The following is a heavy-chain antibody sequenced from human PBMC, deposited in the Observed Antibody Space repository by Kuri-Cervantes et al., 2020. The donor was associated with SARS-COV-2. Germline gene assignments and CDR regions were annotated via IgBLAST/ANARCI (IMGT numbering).Heavy chain of an antibody. J-gene: IGHJ4*02. D-gene: IGHD3-10*01. CDR1: GGFIGSYY. Sequence: ESLKISCSVSGGFIGSYYWSWIRQPPGKGLEWIGNIFYSGNTNYNPSLKSRVTISVDTSKNQFSLKLSSVTAADTAVYYCAREVYGSGSYYVDYWGQGTLVTVSS. CDR2: IFYSGNT. CDR3: AREVYGSGSYYVDY. V-gene: IGHV4-59*12.